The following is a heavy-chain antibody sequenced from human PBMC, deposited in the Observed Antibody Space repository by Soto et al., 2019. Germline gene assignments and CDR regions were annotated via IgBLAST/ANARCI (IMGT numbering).Heavy chain of an antibody. CDR3: ARDPLWGTAMVLWYFDL. CDR1: GFTFSSYA. Sequence: PGGSLRLSCAASGFTFSSYAMSWVRQAPGKGLEWVSAISGNGGSKYYADSVKGRFTISRDNSKNTLYLQMNSLRAEDTAVYYCARDPLWGTAMVLWYFDLWGRGTLVTVSS. V-gene: IGHV3-23*01. CDR2: ISGNGGSK. D-gene: IGHD5-18*01. J-gene: IGHJ2*01.